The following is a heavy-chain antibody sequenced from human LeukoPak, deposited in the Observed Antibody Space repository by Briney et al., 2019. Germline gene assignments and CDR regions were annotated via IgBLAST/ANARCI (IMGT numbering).Heavy chain of an antibody. Sequence: PSETLSLTCTVSGGSISSSSYYWGWIRQPPGKGLEWIGSIYYSGSTYYNPSLKSRVTISVDTSKNQFSLKLSSVTAADTAVYYCARERRGSRDHWGQGTLVTVSS. J-gene: IGHJ1*01. CDR2: IYYSGST. V-gene: IGHV4-39*02. CDR3: ARERRGSRDH. CDR1: GGSISSSSYY. D-gene: IGHD2-2*01.